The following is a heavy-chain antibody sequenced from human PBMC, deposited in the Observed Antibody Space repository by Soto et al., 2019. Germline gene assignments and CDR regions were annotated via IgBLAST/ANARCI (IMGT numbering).Heavy chain of an antibody. CDR3: ARDAVDSSSSNIYYYYMDV. D-gene: IGHD6-6*01. Sequence: SETLSLTCTVSGGSISSYYWSWIRQPPGKGLEWIGYIYYSGSTNYNPSLKSRVTISVDTSKNQFSLKLSSLTAADTAVYYCARDAVDSSSSNIYYYYMDVWGKGTTVTV. CDR1: GGSISSYY. CDR2: IYYSGST. V-gene: IGHV4-59*01. J-gene: IGHJ6*03.